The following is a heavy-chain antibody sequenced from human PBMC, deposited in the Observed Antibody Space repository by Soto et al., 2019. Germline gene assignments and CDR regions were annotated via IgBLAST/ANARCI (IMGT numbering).Heavy chain of an antibody. CDR3: AGTPYDYEFDY. CDR2: ISYDGSNK. Sequence: QVQLVESGGGVVQPGRSLRLSCAASGFTFSSYGMHWVRQAPGKGLEWVAVISYDGSNKYYADSVKGRFTISRDNSKNTLYLQMNSLRAEDTAVYYCAGTPYDYEFDYWGKGTLVTVSS. V-gene: IGHV3-30*03. D-gene: IGHD4-17*01. CDR1: GFTFSSYG. J-gene: IGHJ4*02.